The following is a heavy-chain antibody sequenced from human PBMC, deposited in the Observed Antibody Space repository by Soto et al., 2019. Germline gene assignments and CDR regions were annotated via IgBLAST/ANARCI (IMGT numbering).Heavy chain of an antibody. CDR3: ARHGERTIRSLNWFDP. Sequence: SETLSLTCTVSGGSITSYYWSWIRQPPGKGLEWIGYIYYSGTTNYNPSLKSRLTISVDPSKKQLSLKLSSVTAADTAVYYCARHGERTIRSLNWFDPWGQGTLVTVSS. J-gene: IGHJ5*02. V-gene: IGHV4-59*08. CDR1: GGSITSYY. D-gene: IGHD4-17*01. CDR2: IYYSGTT.